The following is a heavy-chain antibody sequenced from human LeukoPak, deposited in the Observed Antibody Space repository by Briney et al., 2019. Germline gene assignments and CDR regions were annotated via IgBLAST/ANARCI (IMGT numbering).Heavy chain of an antibody. Sequence: PGGSLRLSYAASGFTLSSYAVSWVRQAPGKGLEWVSAISDSGNTYHADSVKGRFTISRDSSKNTLFLQMNRLRPEDAAVYYCARSSSNGDYYYYMDVWGKGTTVTVSS. D-gene: IGHD4-17*01. CDR1: GFTLSSYA. V-gene: IGHV3-23*01. CDR3: ARSSSNGDYYYYMDV. CDR2: ISDSGNT. J-gene: IGHJ6*03.